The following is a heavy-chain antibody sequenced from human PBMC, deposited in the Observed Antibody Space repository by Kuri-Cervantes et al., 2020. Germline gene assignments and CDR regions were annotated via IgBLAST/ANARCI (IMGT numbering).Heavy chain of an antibody. V-gene: IGHV3-23*01. D-gene: IGHD6-19*01. CDR2: ISGSGGST. Sequence: GGSLRLSCAASGFAFNTYGMSWVRQVPGKGLEWVSAISGSGGSTYYADSVKGRFTISRDNSKNTLYLQMNSLRAEDTAVYYCAKVPLAVAGTGPLVYFQHWGQGTLVTVSS. J-gene: IGHJ1*01. CDR1: GFAFNTYG. CDR3: AKVPLAVAGTGPLVYFQH.